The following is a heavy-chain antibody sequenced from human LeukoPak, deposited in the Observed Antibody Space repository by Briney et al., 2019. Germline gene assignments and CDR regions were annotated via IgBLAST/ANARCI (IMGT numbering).Heavy chain of an antibody. CDR3: VRDGEGVAISVNYWFDP. CDR1: GFTFTGHD. CDR2: MNPNNGNT. Sequence: GASVKVSCKASGFTFTGHDINWVRQASGQGLEWMGWMNPNNGNTGYAQKFQGRVTMTRDTSISTAYMELRGLRSEDTAVYYCVRDGEGVAISVNYWFDPWGQGTLVTVSS. D-gene: IGHD3-10*01. V-gene: IGHV1-8*01. J-gene: IGHJ5*02.